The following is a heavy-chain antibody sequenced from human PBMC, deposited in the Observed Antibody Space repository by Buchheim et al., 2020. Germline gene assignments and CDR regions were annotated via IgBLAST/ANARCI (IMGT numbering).Heavy chain of an antibody. V-gene: IGHV3-23*01. D-gene: IGHD3-22*01. Sequence: EVQLLESGGGLLQPGGSLRLSCAASGFTFGSSGMSWVRQAPGKGLDWVSDISGSGISTNYADSVKGRFTISRDNSKNTLYLQMNSLRVEDTAVYYCAKDPTSGYNYFDNWGQGTL. CDR1: GFTFGSSG. CDR3: AKDPTSGYNYFDN. J-gene: IGHJ4*02. CDR2: ISGSGIST.